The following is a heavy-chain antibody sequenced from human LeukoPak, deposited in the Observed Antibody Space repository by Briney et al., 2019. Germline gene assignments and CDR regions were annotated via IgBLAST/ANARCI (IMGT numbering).Heavy chain of an antibody. Sequence: SETLSLTCTVSGGSISSSSYYWGWIRQPPGKGLEWIGSIYYSGSTYYNPSPKSRVTISVDTSKNQFSLKLSSVTAADTAVYYCATVSGGLWDGMDVWGQGTTVTVSS. J-gene: IGHJ6*02. CDR2: IYYSGST. V-gene: IGHV4-39*07. CDR1: GGSISSSSYY. D-gene: IGHD2-15*01. CDR3: ATVSGGLWDGMDV.